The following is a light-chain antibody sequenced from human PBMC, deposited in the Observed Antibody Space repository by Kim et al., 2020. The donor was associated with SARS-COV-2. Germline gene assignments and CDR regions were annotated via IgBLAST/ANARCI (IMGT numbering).Light chain of an antibody. J-gene: IGLJ2*01. CDR3: QVWDSSSDHVV. Sequence: PGKTARITWGGKNNGRKSVHWYQQKPGQAPVLVIYYDSDRPSGIPERFSGSNSGNTATLTISRVEAGDEADYYCQVWDSSSDHVVFGGGTQLTVL. CDR2: YDS. V-gene: IGLV3-21*04. CDR1: NNGRKS.